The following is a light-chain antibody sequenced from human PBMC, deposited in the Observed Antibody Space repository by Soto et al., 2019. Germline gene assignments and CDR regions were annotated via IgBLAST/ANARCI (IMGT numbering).Light chain of an antibody. J-gene: IGKJ5*01. CDR1: QSISSY. Sequence: DINRTQSPSSLSASVGERVTITCRSSQSISSYLNWYQHKPWEAPKLLSYAASSLQIWFPSRLSASGSGTDFTLTISSLQPEDDATYYGQKYTSPPLTFGQGTRLEI. CDR2: AAS. V-gene: IGKV1-39*01. CDR3: QKYTSPPLT.